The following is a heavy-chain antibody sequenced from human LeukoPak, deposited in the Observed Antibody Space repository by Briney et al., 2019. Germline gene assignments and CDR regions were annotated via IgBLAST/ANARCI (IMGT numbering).Heavy chain of an antibody. D-gene: IGHD7-27*01. Sequence: PGGSLRLSCAASGFTVSSNYMTWVRQAPGKGLEWVSVIYSGGSTYYADSVKGRFTISRDNSKNTLYLQMNSLRAEDTAVYYCTRNWGSDNWFDPWGPGTLVTVSS. V-gene: IGHV3-53*01. CDR2: IYSGGST. CDR1: GFTVSSNY. CDR3: TRNWGSDNWFDP. J-gene: IGHJ5*02.